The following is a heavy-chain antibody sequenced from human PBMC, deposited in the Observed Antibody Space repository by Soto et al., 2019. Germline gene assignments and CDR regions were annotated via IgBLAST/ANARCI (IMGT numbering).Heavy chain of an antibody. J-gene: IGHJ6*02. CDR1: GYSFTSYW. Sequence: EVQLVQAGAEVKKPGESLRISCKGSGYSFTSYWISWVRQMPGKGLEWMGRIDASDSYTNYSPSFQGHFTISADKSISTAYLQWSSRKASDTAMYYCARSGILYSGYDFNYYYGMDVWGQGTTVTVSS. D-gene: IGHD5-12*01. V-gene: IGHV5-10-1*03. CDR2: IDASDSYT. CDR3: ARSGILYSGYDFNYYYGMDV.